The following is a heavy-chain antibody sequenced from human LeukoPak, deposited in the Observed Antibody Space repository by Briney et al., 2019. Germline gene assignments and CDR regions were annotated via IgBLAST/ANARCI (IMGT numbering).Heavy chain of an antibody. CDR3: ARLYYDSSGYYQICYFDY. J-gene: IGHJ4*02. CDR2: IYYSGST. D-gene: IGHD3-22*01. V-gene: IGHV4-39*01. Sequence: SETLSLTCTVSGGSISSSSYYRGWLRQPPGTGLEWIGSIYYSGSTYYNPSLKSRVTISVDTSKNQFSLNLSSVTAADTAVYYCARLYYDSSGYYQICYFDYWGQGTLVTVSS. CDR1: GGSISSSSYY.